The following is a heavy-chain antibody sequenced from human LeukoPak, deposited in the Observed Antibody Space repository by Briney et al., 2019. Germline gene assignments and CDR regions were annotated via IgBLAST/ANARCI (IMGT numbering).Heavy chain of an antibody. CDR3: ASDTYYYDSSGYCSY. V-gene: IGHV1-69*05. D-gene: IGHD3-22*01. CDR1: GGTFSSYA. Sequence: SVKVSCKASGGTFSSYAISWVRQAPGQGLEWMGRIIPIFGTANYAQKFQGRVTITTDESTSTAYLELSSLRSEDTAVYYCASDTYYYDSSGYCSYWGQGTLVTVSS. CDR2: IIPIFGTA. J-gene: IGHJ4*02.